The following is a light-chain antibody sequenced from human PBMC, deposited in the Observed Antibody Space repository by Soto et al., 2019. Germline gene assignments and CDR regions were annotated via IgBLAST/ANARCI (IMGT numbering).Light chain of an antibody. Sequence: QSALTQPASVSGSPGQSITISSTGTSSDVGGYNYVSWYQQHPGKAPKLMIYDVSNRPSGVSDRFSGSKSGNTASLTISGLQAEDEADYYCSSYRSSSTPYVFGTGTKVTVL. CDR3: SSYRSSSTPYV. J-gene: IGLJ1*01. CDR1: SSDVGGYNY. V-gene: IGLV2-14*01. CDR2: DVS.